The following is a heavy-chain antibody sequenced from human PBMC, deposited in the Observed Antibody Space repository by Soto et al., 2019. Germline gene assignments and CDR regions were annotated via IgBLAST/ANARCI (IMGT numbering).Heavy chain of an antibody. CDR1: GYKSTAYY. V-gene: IGHV1-2*02. CDR2: INPNTGDT. Sequence: ASVKVSCKASGYKSTAYYINWVRQAPGEGLEWMGWINPNTGDTFYAQKFQGRVTMTRDTSITTAHLELTRLTSDDTAMYYCAKDRPSDFWGQGTLVTVSS. CDR3: AKDRPSDF. J-gene: IGHJ4*02.